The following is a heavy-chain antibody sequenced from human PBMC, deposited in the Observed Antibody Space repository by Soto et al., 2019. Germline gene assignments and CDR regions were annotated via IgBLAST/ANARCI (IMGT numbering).Heavy chain of an antibody. CDR2: IDPSDSYA. CDR1: GYSFTSYW. CDR3: AIQRQTGTHYYYYGMDV. V-gene: IGHV5-10-1*01. Sequence: PGESLKISCKGSGYSFTSYWISWVRQMPGKGLEWMGRIDPSDSYANYSPSFQGHVTISADKSISTVYLQWSSLKASDTAMYYCAIQRQTGTHYYYYGMDVWGQGTTVTVSS. J-gene: IGHJ6*02. D-gene: IGHD1-1*01.